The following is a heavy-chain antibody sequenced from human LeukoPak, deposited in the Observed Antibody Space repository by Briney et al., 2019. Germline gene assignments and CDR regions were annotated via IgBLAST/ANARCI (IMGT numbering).Heavy chain of an antibody. D-gene: IGHD3-10*01. CDR3: AREGYYGSGSPPSLYFDY. Sequence: GGSLRLSCAASGFTSRNYVIHWVRQAPGKGLEWVAVTSSDLNVKIYADSVKGRFTISRDNSRSTLYLQMNSLRPEDTAIYYCAREGYYGSGSPPSLYFDYWGQGTLVTVSS. J-gene: IGHJ4*02. CDR1: GFTSRNYV. CDR2: TSSDLNVK. V-gene: IGHV3-30-3*01.